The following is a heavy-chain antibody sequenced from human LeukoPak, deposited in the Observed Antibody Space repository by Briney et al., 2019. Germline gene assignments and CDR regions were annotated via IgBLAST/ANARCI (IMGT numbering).Heavy chain of an antibody. Sequence: GGSLRLSCAASGFTFSSYAMHWVRQAPGKGLEWVAVISYDGSNKYYADSVKGRFTISRDNSKNTLYLQMNSLRAEDTAVYYCARGGTGYYGSGSYRYFDYWGQGTLVTVSS. J-gene: IGHJ4*02. CDR3: ARGGTGYYGSGSYRYFDY. D-gene: IGHD3-10*01. CDR1: GFTFSSYA. V-gene: IGHV3-30-3*01. CDR2: ISYDGSNK.